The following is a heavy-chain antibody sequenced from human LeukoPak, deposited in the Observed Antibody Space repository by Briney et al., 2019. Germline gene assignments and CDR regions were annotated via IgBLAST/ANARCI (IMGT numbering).Heavy chain of an antibody. CDR1: GYTVTSYY. V-gene: IGHV1-46*01. CDR2: LNPSGGSS. J-gene: IGHJ6*02. Sequence: ASVKVSCKASGYTVTSYYMHWVRQAPGQGLEWMGILNPSGGSSSYAQKFQGRATLTRATSTSTVYMELSSLRSEDTAVYYCASVYKYGMDFWGQGTTVIVSS. CDR3: ASVYKYGMDF.